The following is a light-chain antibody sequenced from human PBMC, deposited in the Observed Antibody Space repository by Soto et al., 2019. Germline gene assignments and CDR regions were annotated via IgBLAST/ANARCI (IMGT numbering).Light chain of an antibody. Sequence: DLQLTQSPSFLSPSVGDRVTITCRASQGISSYVTWYQQKPGKAPNLLIYGASTLQSGVPSRFSGSGSGTEFTLTISSLQPEDFATYYCQQVDDYPITFGQGTRLETK. CDR3: QQVDDYPIT. J-gene: IGKJ5*01. CDR2: GAS. CDR1: QGISSY. V-gene: IGKV1-9*01.